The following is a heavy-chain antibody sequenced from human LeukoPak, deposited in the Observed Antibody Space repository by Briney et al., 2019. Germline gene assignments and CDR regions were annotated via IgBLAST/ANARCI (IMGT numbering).Heavy chain of an antibody. CDR2: IYHSGST. CDR3: ASDPNYYDSSGFDY. J-gene: IGHJ4*02. D-gene: IGHD3-22*01. V-gene: IGHV4-38-2*01. Sequence: PSETLSLTCAVSGYSISSGYYWGWIRQPPGKGLEWIGSIYHSGSTYYNPSLKSRVTISVDTSKNQFSLKLSSVTAADTAVYYCASDPNYYDSSGFDYWGQGTLVTVSS. CDR1: GYSISSGYY.